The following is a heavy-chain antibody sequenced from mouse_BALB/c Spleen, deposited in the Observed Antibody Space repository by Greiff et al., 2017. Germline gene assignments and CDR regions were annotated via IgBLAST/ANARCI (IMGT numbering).Heavy chain of an antibody. Sequence: QVQLKESGPGLVAPSQSLSITCTVSGFSLTSYGVHWVRQPPGKGLEWLGVIWAGGSTNYNSALMSRLSISKDNSKSQVFLKMNSLQTDDTAMYYCAREPKITTVEFDYWGQGTTLTVSS. V-gene: IGHV2-9*02. CDR3: AREPKITTVEFDY. D-gene: IGHD1-1*01. J-gene: IGHJ2*01. CDR2: IWAGGST. CDR1: GFSLTSYG.